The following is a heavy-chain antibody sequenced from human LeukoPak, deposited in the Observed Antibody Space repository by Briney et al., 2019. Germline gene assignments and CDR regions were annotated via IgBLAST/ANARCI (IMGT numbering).Heavy chain of an antibody. Sequence: ASVKVSCKASGGTFNSYAISWVRQAPGQGLEWMGWISAYNGNTNYAQKLQGRVTMTTDTSTSTAYMELRSLRSDDTAVYYCAAMMVGIWTHDYWGQGTLVTVSS. J-gene: IGHJ4*02. D-gene: IGHD3-22*01. CDR1: GGTFNSYA. CDR2: ISAYNGNT. V-gene: IGHV1-18*01. CDR3: AAMMVGIWTHDY.